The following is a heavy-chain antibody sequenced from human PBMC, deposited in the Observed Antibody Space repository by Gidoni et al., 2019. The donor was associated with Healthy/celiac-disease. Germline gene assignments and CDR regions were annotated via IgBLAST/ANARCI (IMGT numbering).Heavy chain of an antibody. CDR3: ARRPRLHIYYYYYYMDV. Sequence: QVQLQQWGAGLLKPSETLSLTCALYGASFSGYYWSWIRQPPGKGLELIWEINQSGSTNYNPSLKSRVTISVDTSKNQFSLKLSSVTAADTAVYYCARRPRLHIYYYYYYMDVWGKGTTVTVSS. J-gene: IGHJ6*03. V-gene: IGHV4-34*01. CDR2: INQSGST. CDR1: GASFSGYY. D-gene: IGHD4-4*01.